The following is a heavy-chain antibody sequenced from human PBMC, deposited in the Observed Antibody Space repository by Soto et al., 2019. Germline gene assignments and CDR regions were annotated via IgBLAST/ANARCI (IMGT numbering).Heavy chain of an antibody. CDR1: GGSISSYY. J-gene: IGHJ5*02. Sequence: PSETLSLTCTVSGGSISSYYWSWVRQPPGKGLEWIGFIHRTGSTKYNPSVESRVTISLDMFRNQLSLRLRSVTAADTAVYYCARESAGSGRNNWFDPWGQGIMVTVSS. CDR3: ARESAGSGRNNWFDP. V-gene: IGHV4-59*01. CDR2: IHRTGST. D-gene: IGHD3-10*01.